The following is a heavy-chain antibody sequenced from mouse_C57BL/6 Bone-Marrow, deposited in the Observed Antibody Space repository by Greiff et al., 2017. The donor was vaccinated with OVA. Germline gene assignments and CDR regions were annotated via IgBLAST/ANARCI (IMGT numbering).Heavy chain of an antibody. Sequence: EVKLVESGAELVRPGASVKLSCTASDFNIKDDYMHWVKQRPEQGLEWIGWIDPENGDTEYASKFQGKATITADTSSNTAYLQLSSLTSEDTAVYYCTSYGNFDYWGQGTTLTVSS. J-gene: IGHJ2*01. D-gene: IGHD2-1*01. V-gene: IGHV14-4*01. CDR1: DFNIKDDY. CDR2: IDPENGDT. CDR3: TSYGNFDY.